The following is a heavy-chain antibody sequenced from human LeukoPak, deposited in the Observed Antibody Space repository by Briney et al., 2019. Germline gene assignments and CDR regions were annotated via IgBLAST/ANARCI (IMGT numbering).Heavy chain of an antibody. CDR2: INSSSSTI. Sequence: PGGSLSLSCAASGFTFSSYSMNWVRQAPGKGLEWVSYINSSSSTIYYADSVKGRFTISRDNAKNSLYLQMNSLRDEDTAVYYCARDGMVRGVIIWDAFDIWGQGTMVTVSS. D-gene: IGHD3-10*01. CDR1: GFTFSSYS. J-gene: IGHJ3*02. V-gene: IGHV3-48*02. CDR3: ARDGMVRGVIIWDAFDI.